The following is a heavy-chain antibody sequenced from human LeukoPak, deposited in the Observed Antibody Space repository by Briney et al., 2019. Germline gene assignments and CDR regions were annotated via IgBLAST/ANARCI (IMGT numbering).Heavy chain of an antibody. CDR3: ARNLIVVFNDAFDI. CDR1: GGSVTSGSYY. Sequence: SETLSLTCTVSGGSVTSGSYYWSWIRQPPGKGLEWIGHIYYSGSTNYTPSLKGRVTISVDTSKNQFSLKLSSVTAADTAVYYCARNLIVVFNDAFDIWGQGTMVTVSS. V-gene: IGHV4-61*01. CDR2: IYYSGST. D-gene: IGHD3-22*01. J-gene: IGHJ3*02.